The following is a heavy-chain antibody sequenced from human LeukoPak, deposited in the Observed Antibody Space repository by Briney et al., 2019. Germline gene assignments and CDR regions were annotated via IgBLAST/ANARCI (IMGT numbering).Heavy chain of an antibody. CDR1: GFTFSTYW. CDR3: ARGSTVPIVGPRDAFHM. CDR2: INTDGGTT. J-gene: IGHJ3*02. V-gene: IGHV3-74*01. Sequence: GGSLRLSCAASGFTFSTYWMHWVRHPPGKGMVWVSHINTDGGTTTYADSVRGRFTISRDNAKNTLYLQMNSLRAEDTAVYYCARGSTVPIVGPRDAFHMWGQGTMVTVSS. D-gene: IGHD1-26*01.